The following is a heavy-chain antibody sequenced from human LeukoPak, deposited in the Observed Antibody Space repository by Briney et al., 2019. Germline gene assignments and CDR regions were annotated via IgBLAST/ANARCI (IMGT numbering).Heavy chain of an antibody. J-gene: IGHJ3*01. D-gene: IGHD1-1*01. Sequence: GGSLRLSCAASGYTFSSHAMSGVRQAPGKGLEGASAISSGGSGTYYTDSVKGRFTISRDNSKNTLYLQMSSLRAEDTAVYYCARRTAGATRAFDCWGQGTLVTVSS. V-gene: IGHV3-23*01. CDR2: ISSGGSGT. CDR1: GYTFSSHA. CDR3: ARRTAGATRAFDC.